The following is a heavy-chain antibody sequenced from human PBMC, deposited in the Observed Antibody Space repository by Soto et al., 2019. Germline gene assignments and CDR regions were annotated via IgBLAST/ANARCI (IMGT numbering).Heavy chain of an antibody. CDR3: ARVGATDYGTYFDY. V-gene: IGHV4-31*03. CDR2: IYYSGST. CDR1: GGSISSGGYY. Sequence: SETLSLTCTVSGGSISSGGYYWSWIRQHPGKGLEWIGYIYYSGSTYYNPSLKSRVTISVDTSKNQFSLKLSSVTAADTAVYYCARVGATDYGTYFDYWGQGTLVTVSS. J-gene: IGHJ4*02. D-gene: IGHD1-26*01.